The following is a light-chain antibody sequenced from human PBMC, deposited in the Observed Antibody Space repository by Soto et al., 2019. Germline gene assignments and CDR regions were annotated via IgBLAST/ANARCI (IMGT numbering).Light chain of an antibody. Sequence: QSVLTQPPSVSGAPGQRVTISCTGSSSNIGAGYDVHWYQQLPGTAPKLLIYGNSNRPSGVPDRFSGSKSGTSASLAITGVQAEDEADYYCKSYDSSLSAYVFGTGTKVPVL. V-gene: IGLV1-40*01. CDR1: SSNIGAGYD. J-gene: IGLJ1*01. CDR2: GNS. CDR3: KSYDSSLSAYV.